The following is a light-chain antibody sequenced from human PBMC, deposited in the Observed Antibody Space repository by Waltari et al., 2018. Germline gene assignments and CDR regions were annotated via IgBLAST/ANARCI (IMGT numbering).Light chain of an antibody. CDR1: QSVGTW. Sequence: DIQMTQSPSTLSASVGDRVTISCRAIQSVGTWLAWYQQKPGKAPKLLIYMASSLDSGVPSRFSGSGSGTDFTLTISSLQPDDFATYSCQQYSSFSTFGQGTKV. CDR2: MAS. J-gene: IGKJ2*01. V-gene: IGKV1-5*03. CDR3: QQYSSFST.